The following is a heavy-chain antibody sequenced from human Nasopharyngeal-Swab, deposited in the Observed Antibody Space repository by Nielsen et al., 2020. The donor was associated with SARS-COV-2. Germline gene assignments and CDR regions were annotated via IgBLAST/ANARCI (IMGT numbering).Heavy chain of an antibody. J-gene: IGHJ4*02. CDR3: ARDSCGGDCYLDY. V-gene: IGHV3-33*08. CDR2: IWYDGSNK. D-gene: IGHD2-21*01. CDR1: GFTFDDYA. Sequence: GESLKISCSASGFTFDDYAMHWVRQAPGKGLEWVAVIWYDGSNKYYADSVKGRFTISRDNSKNTLYLQMNSLRAEDTAVYYCARDSCGGDCYLDYWGQGTLVTVSS.